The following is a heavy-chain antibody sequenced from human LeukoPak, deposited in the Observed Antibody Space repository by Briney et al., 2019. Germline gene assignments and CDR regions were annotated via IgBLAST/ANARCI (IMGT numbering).Heavy chain of an antibody. CDR1: GYTFTGYY. J-gene: IGHJ4*02. CDR2: INPNSGGT. CDR3: ARAGDPTPRRIDY. V-gene: IGHV1-2*02. D-gene: IGHD2-21*01. Sequence: ASVKVSCKASGYTFTGYYMHWVRQAPGQGLEWMGWINPNSGGTNYAQKFQGRVTMTTDTSTSTAYMELRSLRSDDTAVYYCARAGDPTPRRIDYWGQGTLVTVSS.